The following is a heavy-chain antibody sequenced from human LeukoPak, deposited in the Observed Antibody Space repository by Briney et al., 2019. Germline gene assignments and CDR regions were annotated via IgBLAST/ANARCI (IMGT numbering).Heavy chain of an antibody. J-gene: IGHJ6*02. CDR3: ARTYGGKSRNYYYGMDV. CDR1: GGSFSGYY. CDR2: INHSGST. Sequence: SETLSLTCAVYGGSFSGYYWSWIRQPPGKGLEWIGEINHSGSTNYNPSLKSRVTISVDTSKNQFSLNLSSVTAADTAVYYCARTYGGKSRNYYYGMDVWGQGATVTVSS. V-gene: IGHV4-34*01. D-gene: IGHD4-23*01.